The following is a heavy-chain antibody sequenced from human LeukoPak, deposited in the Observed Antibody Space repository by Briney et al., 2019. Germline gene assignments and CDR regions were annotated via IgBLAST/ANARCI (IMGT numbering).Heavy chain of an antibody. CDR1: GYTFTGYY. J-gene: IGHJ4*02. D-gene: IGHD3-22*01. CDR2: INPYNGGT. V-gene: IGHV1-2*02. CDR3: AIDSSGYYYAPGFDY. Sequence: ASVTVSCKASGYTFTGYYMHWVRQAPGQGLEWMGWINPYNGGTNYAQKFQGRVTMTRDMSTSTVYMELSSLRSEDTAVYYCAIDSSGYYYAPGFDYWGQGTLVTVSS.